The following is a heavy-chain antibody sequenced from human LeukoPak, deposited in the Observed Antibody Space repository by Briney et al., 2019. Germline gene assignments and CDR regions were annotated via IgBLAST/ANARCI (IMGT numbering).Heavy chain of an antibody. CDR3: ARDLWILDV. Sequence: PGGSLRLSCAASGFTFSSYSMDWVRQPPGKGLEWIGEINHSGSTNYNPSLKSRVTISVDTSKNQFSLKLSSVTAADTAVYYCARDLWILDVWGQGTTVTVSS. V-gene: IGHV4-34*01. J-gene: IGHJ6*02. CDR2: INHSGST. CDR1: GFTFSSYS. D-gene: IGHD2-21*01.